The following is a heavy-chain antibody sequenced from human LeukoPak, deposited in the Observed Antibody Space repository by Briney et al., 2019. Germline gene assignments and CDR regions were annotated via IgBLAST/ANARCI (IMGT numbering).Heavy chain of an antibody. Sequence: SPSETLSLTCAVYGGSFSGYYWSWIRQPPGKGLEWIGYIYYSGSTNYNPSLKSRVTISVDTSKNQFSLKLSSVTAADTAVYYCARTGFNGRGYSYGFDYWGQGTLVTVSS. CDR3: ARTGFNGRGYSYGFDY. CDR2: IYYSGST. D-gene: IGHD5-18*01. J-gene: IGHJ4*02. V-gene: IGHV4-59*01. CDR1: GGSFSGYY.